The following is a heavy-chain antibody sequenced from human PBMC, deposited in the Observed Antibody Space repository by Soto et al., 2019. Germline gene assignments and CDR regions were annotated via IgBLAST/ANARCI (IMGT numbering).Heavy chain of an antibody. J-gene: IGHJ2*01. CDR2: IYDSGST. CDR3: ARGDFGEGYFDL. D-gene: IGHD4-17*01. Sequence: QLQLQESGSGLVKPSQTLSLTCAVSGGSISSGAYSWSWIRQPPGKGLEWIGYIYDSGSTYYNPSLKSRVTISVDRSKNQFSLRLSSVTAADTAVYYCARGDFGEGYFDLWGRGTLVTVSS. V-gene: IGHV4-30-2*01. CDR1: GGSISSGAYS.